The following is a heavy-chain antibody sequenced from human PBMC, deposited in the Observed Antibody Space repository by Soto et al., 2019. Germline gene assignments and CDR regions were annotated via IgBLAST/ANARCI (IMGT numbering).Heavy chain of an antibody. CDR3: ARRTLQYGMDV. CDR2: IYYSGST. CDR1: GGSISSSSYY. Sequence: QLQLQESGPGLVKPSETLSLTCTVSGGSISSSSYYWGWIRQPPGKGLEWIGSIYYSGSTYYNPSLKSRVTISVDTSKNQFSLKLSSVTAADTAVYYCARRTLQYGMDVWGQGTTVTVSS. D-gene: IGHD1-1*01. J-gene: IGHJ6*02. V-gene: IGHV4-39*01.